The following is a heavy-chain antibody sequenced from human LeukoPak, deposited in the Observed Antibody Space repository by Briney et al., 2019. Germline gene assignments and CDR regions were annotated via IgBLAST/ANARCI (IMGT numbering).Heavy chain of an antibody. CDR1: GYSFNHYW. Sequence: GESLKISCMGSGYSFNHYWIGWVRQMPGKGLEWMGIIYPLDSDSRYSPSFQGQVTLSVDKSIDTAYLQWSSLKASDTAMYYCARMVWFGEFGQSPFDYWGQGTLVTVSS. V-gene: IGHV5-51*01. CDR2: IYPLDSDS. CDR3: ARMVWFGEFGQSPFDY. J-gene: IGHJ4*02. D-gene: IGHD3-10*01.